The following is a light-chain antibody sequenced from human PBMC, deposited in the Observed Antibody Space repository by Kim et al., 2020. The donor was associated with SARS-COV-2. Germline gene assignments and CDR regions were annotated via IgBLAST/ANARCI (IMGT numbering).Light chain of an antibody. CDR3: QQYDNVPYS. CDR1: QDIRNY. J-gene: IGKJ2*03. V-gene: IGKV1-33*01. Sequence: SASVGDRVTITCQASQDIRNYLNWYQHQPGKAPKLLIYDASNLPAGVPSRFSGSGSGTHFTFTISSLQPEDIATYHCQQYDNVPYSFGQGTKLEI. CDR2: DAS.